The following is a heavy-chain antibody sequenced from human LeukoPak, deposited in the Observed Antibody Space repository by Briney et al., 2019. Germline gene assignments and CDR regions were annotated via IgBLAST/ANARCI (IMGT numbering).Heavy chain of an antibody. D-gene: IGHD6-13*01. CDR1: GGSISSSSYY. CDR3: ARDKYSSSPYNWFDP. Sequence: SETLSLTCTVSGGSISSSSYYWGWIRQPPGKGLEWIGSIYYSGSTYYNPSLKSRVTISVDTSKNQFSLKPSSVTAADTAVYYCARDKYSSSPYNWFDPWGQGTLVTVSS. CDR2: IYYSGST. V-gene: IGHV4-39*07. J-gene: IGHJ5*02.